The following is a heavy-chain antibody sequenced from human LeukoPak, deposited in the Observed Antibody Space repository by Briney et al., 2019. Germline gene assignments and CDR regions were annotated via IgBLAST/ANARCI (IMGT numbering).Heavy chain of an antibody. CDR3: AGLVITFGGESDAFDI. CDR1: GGSISSYY. CDR2: IYYSGST. Sequence: PSETLSLTCTVSGGSISSYYWSWIRQPPGKGLEWIGYIYYSGSTNYNPSLKSRVTISVDTSKNQFSLKLSSVTAADTAVYYCAGLVITFGGESDAFDIWGQGTMVTVSS. J-gene: IGHJ3*02. D-gene: IGHD3-16*01. V-gene: IGHV4-59*01.